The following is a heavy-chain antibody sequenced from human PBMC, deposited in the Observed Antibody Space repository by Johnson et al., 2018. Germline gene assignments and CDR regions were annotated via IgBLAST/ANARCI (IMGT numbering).Heavy chain of an antibody. J-gene: IGHJ6*02. Sequence: QVQLVQSGAEVKKXGSSXKVXCKASGGTFSSYAISWVRPAHGQGLEWMGGLIPLFGTANYAQTCQGRVTISADESTSTAYMELSHLRSEDTAVYYCARDHVRLVYYYYGMDVWGQGTTVTVSS. CDR3: ARDHVRLVYYYYGMDV. CDR1: GGTFSSYA. CDR2: LIPLFGTA. V-gene: IGHV1-69*01.